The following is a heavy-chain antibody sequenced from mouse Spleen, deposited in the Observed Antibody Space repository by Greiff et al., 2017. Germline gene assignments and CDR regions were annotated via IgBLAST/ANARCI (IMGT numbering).Heavy chain of an antibody. J-gene: IGHJ4*01. CDR2: IRSKSNNYAT. D-gene: IGHD2-4*01. Sequence: EVQGVESGGGLVQPKGSLKLSCAASGFSFNTYAMNWVRQAPGKGLEWVARIRSKSNNYATYYADSVKDRFTISRDDSESMLYLQMNNLKTEDTAMYYCVRESIYYDYHYYAMDDGGQGTSVTVSS. V-gene: IGHV10-1*01. CDR1: GFSFNTYA. CDR3: VRESIYYDYHYYAMDD.